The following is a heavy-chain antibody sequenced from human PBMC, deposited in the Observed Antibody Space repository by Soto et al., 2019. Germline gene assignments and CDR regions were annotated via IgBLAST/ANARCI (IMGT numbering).Heavy chain of an antibody. V-gene: IGHV3-49*04. D-gene: IGHD1-26*01. CDR3: TRGVLGWETLPYYFDY. Sequence: RLSCAASGFTFGNNAMAWVRQAPGKGLEWVGFIRSKGYGATTEYAAPVRGRFTISRDDSKSIAYLQMNSLKTEDTALYYCTRGVLGWETLPYYFDYRGQGALVTVSS. CDR1: GFTFGNNA. CDR2: IRSKGYGATT. J-gene: IGHJ4*02.